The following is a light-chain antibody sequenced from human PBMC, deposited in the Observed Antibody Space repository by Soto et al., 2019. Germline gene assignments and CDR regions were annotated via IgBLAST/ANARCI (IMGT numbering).Light chain of an antibody. V-gene: IGKV4-1*01. J-gene: IGKJ5*01. CDR1: QSVLYRSNNKNY. Sequence: DIVMTQSPDSLAVSLGERATINCKSSQSVLYRSNNKNYLEWYQQKPGQPPTLLIYWASARESGVPDRFSGSGSGTDFTLTISSLQAEDVAVYYCQQYYSTPITFGQGTRLEIK. CDR3: QQYYSTPIT. CDR2: WAS.